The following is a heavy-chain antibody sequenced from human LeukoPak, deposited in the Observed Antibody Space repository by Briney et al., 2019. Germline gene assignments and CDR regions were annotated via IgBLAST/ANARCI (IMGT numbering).Heavy chain of an antibody. Sequence: GGSLRLSCADSGFTFDDYAMHWVRQAPGKGLEWVSGISWNSGSIGYADSVKGRFTISRDNAKNSLYLQMNSLRAEDMALYYCAKGLSSGWSETLDYWGQGTLVTVSS. CDR3: AKGLSSGWSETLDY. V-gene: IGHV3-9*03. J-gene: IGHJ4*02. CDR2: ISWNSGSI. D-gene: IGHD6-19*01. CDR1: GFTFDDYA.